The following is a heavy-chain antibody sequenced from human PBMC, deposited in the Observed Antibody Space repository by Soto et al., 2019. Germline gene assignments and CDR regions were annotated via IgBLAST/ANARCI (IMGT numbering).Heavy chain of an antibody. CDR1: GFTFSTYA. J-gene: IGHJ4*02. V-gene: IGHV3-23*01. D-gene: IGHD5-12*01. CDR3: TRTVANEC. Sequence: GGSLRLSCAASGFTFSTYAMTWVRQVPGKGLEWVSSVSGSGGSTYYTDSVKGRFTISRDNSKNTLYLQMNSLRAEDTAVYYCTRTVANECWGQGTLVTVSS. CDR2: VSGSGGST.